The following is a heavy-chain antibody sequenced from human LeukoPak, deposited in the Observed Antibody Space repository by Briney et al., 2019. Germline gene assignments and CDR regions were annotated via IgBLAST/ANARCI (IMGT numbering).Heavy chain of an antibody. V-gene: IGHV1-69*13. D-gene: IGHD3-10*01. Sequence: SVKVSCKASGGTFSSYAISWVRQAPGQGLEWMGGIIPIFGTANYAQKFQGRVTITADESTSTAYMELSSLRSEDTAVYYCAREAGYYYGSGSPHFDYWGQGTLVTVSS. CDR1: GGTFSSYA. CDR3: AREAGYYYGSGSPHFDY. CDR2: IIPIFGTA. J-gene: IGHJ4*02.